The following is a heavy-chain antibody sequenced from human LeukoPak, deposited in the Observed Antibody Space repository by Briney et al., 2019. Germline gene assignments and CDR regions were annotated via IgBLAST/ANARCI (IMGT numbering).Heavy chain of an antibody. D-gene: IGHD2-21*01. CDR1: GFTFSSYG. CDR2: IWYDGSNK. Sequence: GRSLRLSCAASGFTFSSYGMHWVRQAPGKGLERVAVIWYDGSNKYYADSVKGRFTISRDNSKNTLYLQMNSLRAEDTAVYYCAKSNCGGDCFDYWGQGTLVTVSS. J-gene: IGHJ4*02. CDR3: AKSNCGGDCFDY. V-gene: IGHV3-33*06.